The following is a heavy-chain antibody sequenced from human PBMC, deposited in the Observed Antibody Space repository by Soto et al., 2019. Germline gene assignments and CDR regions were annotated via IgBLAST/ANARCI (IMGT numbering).Heavy chain of an antibody. CDR1: GGSISSSSYY. CDR2: IYYSGST. V-gene: IGHV4-39*01. CDR3: ARRRGSYYQPHFDY. D-gene: IGHD1-26*01. J-gene: IGHJ4*02. Sequence: SETLSLTCTVSGGSISSSSYYWGWIRQPPGKGLEWIGSIYYSGSTYYNPSLKSRVTISVDTSKNQFSLKLSSVTAADTAVYYCARRRGSYYQPHFDYWGQGTLVTVSS.